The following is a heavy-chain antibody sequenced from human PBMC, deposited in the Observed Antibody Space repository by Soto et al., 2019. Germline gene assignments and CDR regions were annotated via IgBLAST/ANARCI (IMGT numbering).Heavy chain of an antibody. CDR1: GGTFSSYT. J-gene: IGHJ4*02. D-gene: IGHD3-10*01. CDR3: AREWGVVRYYYGSGSYRVGPFDY. V-gene: IGHV1-69*04. CDR2: IIPILGIA. Sequence: ASVKVSCKASGGTFSSYTISWVRQAPGQGLEWMGRIIPILGIANYAQKFQGRVTITADKSTSTAYMELSSLRSEDTAVYYCAREWGVVRYYYGSGSYRVGPFDYWGQGTQVTVSS.